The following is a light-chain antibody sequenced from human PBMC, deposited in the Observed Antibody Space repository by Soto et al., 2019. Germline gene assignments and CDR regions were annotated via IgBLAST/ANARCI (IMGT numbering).Light chain of an antibody. Sequence: QSALTQPRSVSGSPGQAVTISCTGTSNDIGGYNYVSWYQQHQDKAPKLMIFDVSQRPSGVPDRFSGSKSGNTASLTISGLQAEDEADYYCCSYAGSYTFVVFGGGTKLTVL. CDR3: CSYAGSYTFVV. CDR1: SNDIGGYNY. V-gene: IGLV2-11*01. J-gene: IGLJ2*01. CDR2: DVS.